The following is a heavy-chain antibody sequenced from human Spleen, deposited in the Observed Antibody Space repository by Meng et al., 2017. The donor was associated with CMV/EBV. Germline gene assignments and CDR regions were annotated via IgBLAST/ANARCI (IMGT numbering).Heavy chain of an antibody. CDR1: GGSISSGTYY. Sequence: AQLPESGPGLVKPSQTLSLTCTVSGGSISSGTYYWGWIRQLPGKGLEWIAYIHYSGSTYYSPSLKSRVTISVDTSRNQLSLKLSSMTAADTAVYYCARYVFDSSSLYSNWFDPWGQGTLVTVSS. CDR3: ARYVFDSSSLYSNWFDP. J-gene: IGHJ5*02. V-gene: IGHV4-31*03. D-gene: IGHD3-22*01. CDR2: IHYSGST.